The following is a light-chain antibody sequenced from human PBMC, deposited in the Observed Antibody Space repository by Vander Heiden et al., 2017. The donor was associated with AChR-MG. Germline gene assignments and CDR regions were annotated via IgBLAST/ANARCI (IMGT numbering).Light chain of an antibody. CDR3: QSYDSSLSGWV. CDR2: GNS. CDR1: SSNIGAGYD. J-gene: IGLJ3*02. V-gene: IGLV1-40*01. Sequence: QSVLPPPPSVSGAPGPRVTISCTGSSSNIGAGYDVHWYQQLPGTAPKLLIYGNSNRPSGVPDRFSGSKSGTSASLAITGRQAEDEADYYCQSYDSSLSGWVFGGGTKLTVL.